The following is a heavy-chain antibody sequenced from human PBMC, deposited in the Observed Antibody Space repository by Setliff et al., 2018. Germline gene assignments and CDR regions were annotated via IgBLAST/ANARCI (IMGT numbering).Heavy chain of an antibody. V-gene: IGHV4-4*07. Sequence: PSETLSLTCTISGASIMSYYWSWIRQPAGRGLEWIGRMSTTWTTTGTSSYNPSLQGRVAMSVDMSKNLFFLKISSLTTMDTAVYYCVRVGREYGDSGGFDAFSVWGQGREVTVSS. J-gene: IGHJ3*01. CDR3: VRVGREYGDSGGFDAFSV. CDR1: GASIMSYY. CDR2: MSTTWTTTGTS. D-gene: IGHD4-17*01.